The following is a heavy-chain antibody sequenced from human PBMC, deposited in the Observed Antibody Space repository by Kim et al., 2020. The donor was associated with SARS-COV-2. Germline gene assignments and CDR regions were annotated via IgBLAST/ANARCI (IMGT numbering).Heavy chain of an antibody. CDR1: GFIFSTYD. Sequence: GGSLRLSCAASGFIFSTYDMSWVRQAQGKGLEWISAITRDGSTFYADSVKGRFTISRDNSENTLHLQMGSLRVEDTGVYYCAREPARRAAYWGRGTLVTVSS. D-gene: IGHD2-15*01. CDR2: ITRDGST. CDR3: AREPARRAAY. V-gene: IGHV3-23*01. J-gene: IGHJ4*02.